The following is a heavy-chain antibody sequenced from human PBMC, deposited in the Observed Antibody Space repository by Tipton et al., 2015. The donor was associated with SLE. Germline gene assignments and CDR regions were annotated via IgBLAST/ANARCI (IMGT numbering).Heavy chain of an antibody. J-gene: IGHJ4*02. CDR2: LNHSGST. D-gene: IGHD1-1*01. Sequence: TLSLTCAVYGGSFSGYYWSWIRQPPGKGLEWIGELNHSGSTNYNPSLKSRVTISVDTSKNLFSLKLSSVTAADTAVYYCTDPTTAYWGQGTLVTVSS. V-gene: IGHV4-34*01. CDR3: TDPTTAY. CDR1: GGSFSGYY.